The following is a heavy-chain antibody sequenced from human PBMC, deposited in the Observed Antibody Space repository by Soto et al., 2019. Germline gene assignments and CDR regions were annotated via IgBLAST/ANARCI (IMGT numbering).Heavy chain of an antibody. J-gene: IGHJ5*02. CDR2: INPNSGGT. D-gene: IGHD2-2*01. Sequence: ASVKVSCKASGYTFTGYYMHWVRQAPGQGLEWMGWINPNSGGTNYAQKFQGRVTMTRDTSISTAYMELSRLRSDDTAVYYCARDLIPPAAKENDNWFDPWGQGTLVTVSS. CDR1: GYTFTGYY. CDR3: ARDLIPPAAKENDNWFDP. V-gene: IGHV1-2*02.